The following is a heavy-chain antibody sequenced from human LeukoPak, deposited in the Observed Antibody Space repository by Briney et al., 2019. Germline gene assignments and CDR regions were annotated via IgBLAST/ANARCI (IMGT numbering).Heavy chain of an antibody. CDR2: KSQEGNEK. J-gene: IGHJ4*01. CDR1: RYPHPSFW. D-gene: IGHD6-13*01. Sequence: VRLPRPVSRYPHPSFWINWVSQPPTKGWVGGASKSQEGNEKSHVDAPKRRLTIPRDNPKNTLYLQMSSQSAEDTAVYYCARDGTAPGLYFDLWGQGTMVTVPS. V-gene: IGHV3-7*01. CDR3: ARDGTAPGLYFDL.